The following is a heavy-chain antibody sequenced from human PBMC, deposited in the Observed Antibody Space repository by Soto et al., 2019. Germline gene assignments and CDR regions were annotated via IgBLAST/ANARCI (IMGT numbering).Heavy chain of an antibody. V-gene: IGHV1-8*01. J-gene: IGHJ5*01. CDR3: ARAYGVGFFDF. CDR2: VNPNTGNT. CDR1: GYTFRSYD. D-gene: IGHD2-8*01. Sequence: QVQLVQSGAEVKKTGASVKVSCTGSGYTFRSYDIHWVRQATGQGLEWMGWVNPNTGNTGYAQKFQGRVTMTKDMSKSSAYMEVNSMTSEDTAIYCCARAYGVGFFDFWVQRPLVSVSS.